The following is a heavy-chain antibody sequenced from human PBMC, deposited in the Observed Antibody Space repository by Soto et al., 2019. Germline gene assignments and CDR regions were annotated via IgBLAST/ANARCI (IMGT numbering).Heavy chain of an antibody. D-gene: IGHD3-16*02. CDR3: AKALGELSPESFDY. J-gene: IGHJ4*02. CDR2: MSYVGNNQ. V-gene: IGHV3-30*18. Sequence: QVQLVESGGGVVQPGRSLRLSCAASGFTFSSYAMHWVRQAPGKGLEWVAIMSYVGNNQYYADSVKGRFTISRDNFKNTLYLQMNSLRAEDTAVYYCAKALGELSPESFDYWGQGILVTVSS. CDR1: GFTFSSYA.